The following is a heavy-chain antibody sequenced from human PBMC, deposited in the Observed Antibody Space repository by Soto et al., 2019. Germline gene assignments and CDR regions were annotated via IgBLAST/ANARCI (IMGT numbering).Heavy chain of an antibody. D-gene: IGHD6-13*01. CDR2: IWFDGSNK. J-gene: IGHJ6*02. CDR1: GFTFSSYG. V-gene: IGHV3-33*01. Sequence: QVQLVESGGGVVQPGRSLRLSCAASGFTFSSYGMHWVRQAPGKGLEWVTVIWFDGSNKYYADSVKGRFTISRDNSKNTLYLQMNSLRAEDTAVYYCARDLGSTTWYSYYYYGMDVWGQGTTVTVSS. CDR3: ARDLGSTTWYSYYYYGMDV.